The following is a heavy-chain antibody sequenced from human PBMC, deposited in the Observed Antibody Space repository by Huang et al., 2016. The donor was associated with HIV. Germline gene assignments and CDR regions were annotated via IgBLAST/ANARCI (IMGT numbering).Heavy chain of an antibody. CDR1: GGSIRSDNYY. D-gene: IGHD3-10*01. V-gene: IGHV4-39*01. J-gene: IGHJ4*02. CDR2: LYYSGGT. CDR3: ARLPGSITMIRGVITDPY. Sequence: QLQLQESGPGLVKPSETLSLTYTVSGGSIRSDNYYWGWLRQPPVKGLEWIGRLYYSGGTYYNPSLKSRVTITGDTSKNQFALKMRSVTAADTAVYYCARLPGSITMIRGVITDPYWGQGTLVTVSS.